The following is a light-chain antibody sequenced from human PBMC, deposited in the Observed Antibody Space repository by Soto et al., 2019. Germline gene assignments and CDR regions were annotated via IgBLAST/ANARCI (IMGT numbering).Light chain of an antibody. Sequence: EIVLTQAPGTLSLSPGERATLSCRASQSVSSNYLAWYQQKPGQAPRLLIYGASSRATGIPDRFSGSGSGTDFTLTISRLEPDDFAVYYCQQYGSSPRYTFGQGTKLEIK. CDR2: GAS. CDR1: QSVSSNY. J-gene: IGKJ2*01. V-gene: IGKV3-20*01. CDR3: QQYGSSPRYT.